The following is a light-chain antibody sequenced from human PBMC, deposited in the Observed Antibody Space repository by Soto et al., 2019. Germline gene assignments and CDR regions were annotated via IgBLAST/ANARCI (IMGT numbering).Light chain of an antibody. V-gene: IGLV2-14*01. J-gene: IGLJ1*01. CDR1: SSDVVGYNY. CDR2: DVS. Sequence: SVLTQPASVSGSPGQSITISCTGTSSDVVGYNYVSWYQQHPGKAPKLMIYDVSNRPSGVSNRFSGSKSGNTASLTISGLQAEDEADYYCSSYTSSSTHNYVFGTGTKVTVL. CDR3: SSYTSSSTHNYV.